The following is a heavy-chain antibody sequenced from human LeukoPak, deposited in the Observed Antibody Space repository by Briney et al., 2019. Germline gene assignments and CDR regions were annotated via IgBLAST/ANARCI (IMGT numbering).Heavy chain of an antibody. J-gene: IGHJ4*02. V-gene: IGHV3-23*01. CDR2: ISGSGGST. D-gene: IGHD1-26*01. CDR3: AKTPIKWELLPGYYFDW. Sequence: GGSLRLSCAATGFTFSSYAIRGVRQAPGKGLEGVSAISGSGGSTYYADSVKGRFTISRDNSKNTLYLQMNSLRAEDTAVYYCAKTPIKWELLPGYYFDWWGQGTLVTVSA. CDR1: GFTFSSYA.